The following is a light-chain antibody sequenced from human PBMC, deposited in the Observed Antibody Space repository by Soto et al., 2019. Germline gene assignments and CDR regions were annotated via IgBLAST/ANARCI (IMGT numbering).Light chain of an antibody. CDR2: KAS. V-gene: IGKV1-5*03. Sequence: DIQITQSPSSLSASVGDRVAITCRASQSISSCLAWYQQKPGRAPKLLISKASSLESGVPSVFSGSGYGTEFDVPISSLQPDDFATSYCQQYNSYSPLTFGGGTKVDIK. CDR3: QQYNSYSPLT. J-gene: IGKJ4*01. CDR1: QSISSC.